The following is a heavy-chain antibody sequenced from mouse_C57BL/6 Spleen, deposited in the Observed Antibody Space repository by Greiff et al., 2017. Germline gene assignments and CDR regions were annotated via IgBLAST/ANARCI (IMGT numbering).Heavy chain of an antibody. Sequence: QVQLQQSGAELVRPGTSVKVSCKASGYAFTNYLIEWVKQRPGQGLEWIGVINPGSGGTNYNEKFKGKATLTADKSSSTAYMQLSSLTSEDSAVYCCARRGISTTVVAFDYWGQGTTLTVSS. D-gene: IGHD1-1*01. J-gene: IGHJ2*01. V-gene: IGHV1-54*01. CDR1: GYAFTNYL. CDR2: INPGSGGT. CDR3: ARRGISTTVVAFDY.